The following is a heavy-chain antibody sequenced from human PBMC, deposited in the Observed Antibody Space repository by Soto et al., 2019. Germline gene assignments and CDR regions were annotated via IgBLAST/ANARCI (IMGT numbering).Heavy chain of an antibody. CDR3: GLYDALFFDF. Sequence: LRLSCAASGFTFSTFNMNWVRQAPGKGLEWVSSITNSAYTSYADSVKGRFTISRDNAKNSLYLQMNSLRAEDTAVYYCGLYDALFFDFWGQGALVTVSS. V-gene: IGHV3-21*01. J-gene: IGHJ4*02. CDR1: GFTFSTFN. D-gene: IGHD2-8*01. CDR2: ITNSAYT.